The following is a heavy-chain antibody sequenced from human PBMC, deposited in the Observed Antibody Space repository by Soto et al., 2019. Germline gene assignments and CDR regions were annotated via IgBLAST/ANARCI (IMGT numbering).Heavy chain of an antibody. V-gene: IGHV4-59*01. CDR3: AREQSNWQL. D-gene: IGHD7-27*01. J-gene: IGHJ4*02. CDR1: GVSITNYY. Sequence: SETLSLTCSVSGVSITNYYWTWIRHAPGKGLEWIGYVYHTGNTYYNPSLRSRVTISLDTSKNQVSLRLRSVTAADTAVYYCAREQSNWQLWAQGTLVTVSS. CDR2: VYHTGNT.